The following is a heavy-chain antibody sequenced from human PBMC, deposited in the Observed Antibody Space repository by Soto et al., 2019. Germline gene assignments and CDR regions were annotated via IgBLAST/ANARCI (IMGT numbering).Heavy chain of an antibody. Sequence: SQTLSLTCAMSGDSVSSNSATWNWIRQSPSRVLEWLGRTYYRSKWYYDYAVSVKSRVSIDPDTAKNQLSLQLKSVTPEDTAVYYCARALSGSYYIFDYWGQGTSVTVSS. D-gene: IGHD3-10*01. V-gene: IGHV6-1*01. CDR1: GDSVSSNSAT. CDR3: ARALSGSYYIFDY. CDR2: TYYRSKWYY. J-gene: IGHJ4*02.